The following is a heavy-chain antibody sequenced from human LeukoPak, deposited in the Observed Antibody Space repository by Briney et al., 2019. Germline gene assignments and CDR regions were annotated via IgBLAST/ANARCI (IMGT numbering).Heavy chain of an antibody. J-gene: IGHJ4*02. D-gene: IGHD2-15*01. Sequence: PSETLSLTCTVSGGSISSYYWSWIRQPAGKGLEWIGRIYTSGSTNYNPSLKSRVTMSVDTSKNQFSLKLSSVTAADTAVYYCARDFGYCSGGSCYSSFDYWGQGTLVTVSS. CDR1: GGSISSYY. CDR2: IYTSGST. V-gene: IGHV4-4*07. CDR3: ARDFGYCSGGSCYSSFDY.